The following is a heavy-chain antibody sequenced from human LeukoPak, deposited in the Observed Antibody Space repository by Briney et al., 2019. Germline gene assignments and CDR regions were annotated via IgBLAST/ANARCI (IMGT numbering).Heavy chain of an antibody. CDR1: GYRFTNYW. CDR2: IDPSDSYT. D-gene: IGHD2-2*01. Sequence: GESLKIPCKGSGYRFTNYWISWVRQIPGKGLEWMGRIDPSDSYTNYSPSFQGHVTISADKSISTAYLQWSRLKASGTAMYYCARPAVPAAIDYYYGMDVWGKGTTVTVSS. J-gene: IGHJ6*04. CDR3: ARPAVPAAIDYYYGMDV. V-gene: IGHV5-10-1*01.